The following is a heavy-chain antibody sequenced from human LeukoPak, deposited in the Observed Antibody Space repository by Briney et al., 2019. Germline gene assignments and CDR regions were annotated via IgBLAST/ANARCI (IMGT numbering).Heavy chain of an antibody. J-gene: IGHJ4*02. CDR1: GFTFSSNW. CDR3: ARDMIRGVVNN. CDR2: INPSGSFT. D-gene: IGHD3-10*01. V-gene: IGHV3-74*01. Sequence: GGSLRLSWAASGFTFSSNWMHWVRQVPGKGLVWVSLINPSGSFTTYADSVKGRFTISRDNAKNRLYMQMNSLRVEDTAVYYCARDMIRGVVNNWGQGALVTVSS.